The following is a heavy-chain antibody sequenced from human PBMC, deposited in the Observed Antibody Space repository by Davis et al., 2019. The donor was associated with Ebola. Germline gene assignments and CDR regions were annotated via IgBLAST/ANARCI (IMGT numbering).Heavy chain of an antibody. CDR3: ARAPVYCSGGSCFLAEFDY. D-gene: IGHD2-15*01. CDR2: INPNSGAT. J-gene: IGHJ4*02. V-gene: IGHV1-2*06. CDR1: GYTFTSYY. Sequence: AASVKVSCKASGYTFTSYYMHWVRQAPGQGLEWMGRINPNSGATNFAQKFQGRVTMTWDTSTSTAYMELRRLRSDDTAVYYCARAPVYCSGGSCFLAEFDYWGQGTLVTVSS.